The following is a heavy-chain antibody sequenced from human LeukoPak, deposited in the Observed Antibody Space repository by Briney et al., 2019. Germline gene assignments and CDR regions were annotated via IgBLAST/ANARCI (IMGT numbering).Heavy chain of an antibody. CDR3: ARTTMVRGTYYMDV. D-gene: IGHD3-10*01. Sequence: ETLSLTCTVSGGSISSYYWSWIRQPPGKGLEWIGCIYYSGYTNYKSSLKSRVTISVDTSKNQFSLKLSSVTAADTAVYYCARTTMVRGTYYMDVWGKGTTVTVSS. V-gene: IGHV4-59*01. CDR1: GGSISSYY. CDR2: IYYSGYT. J-gene: IGHJ6*03.